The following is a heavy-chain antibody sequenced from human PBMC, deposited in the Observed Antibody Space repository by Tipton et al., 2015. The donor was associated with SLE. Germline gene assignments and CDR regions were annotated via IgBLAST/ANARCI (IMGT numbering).Heavy chain of an antibody. CDR3: AREGVTTRRAYYYYYMDV. CDR1: GYSISNGSYY. CDR2: IYTSGST. V-gene: IGHV4-61*02. D-gene: IGHD1-1*01. Sequence: TLSLTCDVSGYSISNGSYYWSWIRQPAGKGLEWIGRIYTSGSTNYNPSLMSRVTISLDTSKNQFSRGLSSGTAADTAVYYCAREGVTTRRAYYYYYMDVWGKGTTVTISS. J-gene: IGHJ6*03.